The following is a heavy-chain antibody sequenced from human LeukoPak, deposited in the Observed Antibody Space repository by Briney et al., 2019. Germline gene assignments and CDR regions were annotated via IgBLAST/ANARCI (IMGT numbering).Heavy chain of an antibody. V-gene: IGHV3-23*01. CDR1: GFTFNSYA. CDR3: AKVSSNYYGSGSYQTLDY. CDR2: ISGSGGST. Sequence: GGPLRLSCAASGFTFNSYAMSWVRQAPGKGLEWVSAISGSGGSTYYADSVKGRFTISRDNSKNTLDLQMNSLRAEDTAVYYCAKVSSNYYGSGSYQTLDYWGQGTLVTVSS. J-gene: IGHJ4*02. D-gene: IGHD3-10*01.